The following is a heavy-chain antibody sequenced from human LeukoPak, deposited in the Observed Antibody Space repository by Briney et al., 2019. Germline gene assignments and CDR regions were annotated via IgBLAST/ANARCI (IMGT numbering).Heavy chain of an antibody. Sequence: SETLSLTCNVSGVSITSSGFYWSWVRQHPGKGLEWIGHITNSGSTSYNPSLKSRLTIERDTSKNQFSLSLTFATAADTALYYGARDNTLTSSPDAFDFWGQGTLVTVSS. D-gene: IGHD6-6*01. V-gene: IGHV4-31*03. CDR3: ARDNTLTSSPDAFDF. CDR1: GVSITSSGFY. J-gene: IGHJ3*01. CDR2: ITNSGST.